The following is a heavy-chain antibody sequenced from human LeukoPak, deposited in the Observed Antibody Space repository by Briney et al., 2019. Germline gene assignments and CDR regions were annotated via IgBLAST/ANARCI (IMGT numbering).Heavy chain of an antibody. CDR2: INPNSGGT. V-gene: IGHV1-2*02. Sequence: ASVKVSCKASGYTFTGYYMHWVRQAPGQGLEWMGWINPNSGGTNYAQKFQGRVTMTRDTSISTAYMELSRLRSDDTAVYYCAREDSSESTPWYYYMDVWGKGTTVTISS. CDR3: AREDSSESTPWYYYMDV. D-gene: IGHD6-19*01. CDR1: GYTFTGYY. J-gene: IGHJ6*03.